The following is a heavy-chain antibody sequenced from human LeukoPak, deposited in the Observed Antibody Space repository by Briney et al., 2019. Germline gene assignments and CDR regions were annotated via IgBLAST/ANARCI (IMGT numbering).Heavy chain of an antibody. CDR1: GFTFSDYY. Sequence: PGGSLRPSCAVSGFTFSDYYMSWIRQAPGKGLEWVSYISSSGSTIYYADSVKGRFVISRDNANNLLYLQMNSLGAGDTAIYYCAISIQLPNWGQGTLVTVSS. J-gene: IGHJ4*02. CDR2: ISSSGSTI. V-gene: IGHV3-11*01. D-gene: IGHD1-1*01. CDR3: AISIQLPN.